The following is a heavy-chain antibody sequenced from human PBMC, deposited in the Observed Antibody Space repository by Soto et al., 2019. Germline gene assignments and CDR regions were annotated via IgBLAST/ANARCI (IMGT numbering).Heavy chain of an antibody. CDR2: IRSKANSYAT. CDR1: GFTFSGSA. J-gene: IGHJ4*02. Sequence: EVQLVESGGGLVQPGGSLKLSCAASGFTFSGSAMHWVRQASGKGLEWVGRIRSKANSYATAYAASVKGRFTISRDDSKNTAYLQMYSLKTEDTAVYYCTRHGGSSGYYVGYWGQGTLVTVSS. V-gene: IGHV3-73*02. CDR3: TRHGGSSGYYVGY. D-gene: IGHD3-22*01.